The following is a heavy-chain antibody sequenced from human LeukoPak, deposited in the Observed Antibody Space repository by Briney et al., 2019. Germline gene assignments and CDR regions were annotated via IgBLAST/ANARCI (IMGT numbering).Heavy chain of an antibody. Sequence: SETLSLTCTVSGGSISSSSYYWGWIRQPPGKGLEWIGSIYYSGSTYYNPSLKSRVTISVDTSKNQFSLKLSSVTAADTAVYYCARHNWGLTIFFDYWGQGTLVTVSS. V-gene: IGHV4-39*01. CDR1: GGSISSSSYY. J-gene: IGHJ4*02. CDR2: IYYSGST. CDR3: ARHNWGLTIFFDY. D-gene: IGHD7-27*01.